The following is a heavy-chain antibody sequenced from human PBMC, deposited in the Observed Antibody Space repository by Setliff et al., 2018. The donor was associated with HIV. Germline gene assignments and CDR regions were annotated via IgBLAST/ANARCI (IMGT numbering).Heavy chain of an antibody. CDR2: IYHSGKT. CDR3: ANRLYYYDSSGSLREEGFDP. V-gene: IGHV4-39*01. Sequence: SETLSLTCSVSGGSISDNRYYWSWIRQPPGKGLEWTGSIYHSGKTYYNPSLKSRLTISVDTSKNQFSLKLSSVTAADTAVYYCANRLYYYDSSGSLREEGFDPWGQGTLVTVSS. J-gene: IGHJ5*02. CDR1: GGSISDNRYY. D-gene: IGHD3-22*01.